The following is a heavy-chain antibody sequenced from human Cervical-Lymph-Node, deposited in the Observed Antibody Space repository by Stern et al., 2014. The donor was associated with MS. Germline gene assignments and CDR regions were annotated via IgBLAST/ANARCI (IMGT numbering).Heavy chain of an antibody. CDR2: IYEDGSS. CDR3: ARVVRFLEWVPFDP. Sequence: VQLVESGSGLVKPSQTLSLTCTVSGASISSGGYTWSWIRQPPGKGLEWIGYIYEDGSSYYNPSLKSRANISLDTSKNQFFLRLTSMSAADTAVYYCARVVRFLEWVPFDPWGQGTLVTVSS. J-gene: IGHJ5*02. D-gene: IGHD3-3*01. CDR1: GASISSGGYT. V-gene: IGHV4-30-2*01.